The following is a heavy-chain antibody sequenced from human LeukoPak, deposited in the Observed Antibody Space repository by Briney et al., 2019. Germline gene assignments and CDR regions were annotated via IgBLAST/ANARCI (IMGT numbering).Heavy chain of an antibody. CDR2: ISYDGSNK. D-gene: IGHD2-15*01. Sequence: PGGSLRLSCAASGFTFSSYGMHWVRQAPGKGLEWVAVISYDGSNKYYVDSVKGRFTISRDNSKDTLYLQMNSLRAEDTAVYYCAKDEGYCSGGSCDVNWGQGTLVTVSS. J-gene: IGHJ4*02. V-gene: IGHV3-30*18. CDR1: GFTFSSYG. CDR3: AKDEGYCSGGSCDVN.